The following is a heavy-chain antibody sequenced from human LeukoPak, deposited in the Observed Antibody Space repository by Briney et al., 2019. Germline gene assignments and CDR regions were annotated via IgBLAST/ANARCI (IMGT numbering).Heavy chain of an antibody. CDR1: GFTFSSYG. D-gene: IGHD3-3*01. CDR3: ARLASDFGVVTYMDV. J-gene: IGHJ6*02. CDR2: IWYDGSNK. V-gene: IGHV3-33*01. Sequence: QTGGSLKLSCAASGFTFSSYGMHWVRQAPGKGLEWVAVIWYDGSNKYYADSVKGRFTISRDNSKNTLYLQMNSLRAEDTAVYYCARLASDFGVVTYMDVWGQGTTVTVSS.